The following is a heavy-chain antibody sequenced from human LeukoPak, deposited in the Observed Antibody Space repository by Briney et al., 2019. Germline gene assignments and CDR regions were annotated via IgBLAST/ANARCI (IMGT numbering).Heavy chain of an antibody. CDR2: INPNSGGT. D-gene: IGHD6-19*01. J-gene: IGHJ3*02. Sequence: ASVKVSCKASGYTFTGYYMHWVRQAPGQGLEWMGWINPNSGGTNYAQKFQGRVTMTRDTSISTAYMELSRLRSDDTAVYYCARDYSSGDAFDIWGQGTMVAVSS. CDR3: ARDYSSGDAFDI. CDR1: GYTFTGYY. V-gene: IGHV1-2*02.